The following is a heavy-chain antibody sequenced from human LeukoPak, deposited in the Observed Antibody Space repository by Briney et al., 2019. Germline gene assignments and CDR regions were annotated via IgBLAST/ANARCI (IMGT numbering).Heavy chain of an antibody. D-gene: IGHD6-13*01. J-gene: IGHJ4*02. CDR3: AGGGGIAAAGLDFDY. Sequence: GGSLRLSCAASGITFSNIVMGWVRQAPGKGLEWVAVISYDGSNKYYADSVKGRFTISRDNSKNTLYLQMNSLRAEDTAVYYCAGGGGIAAAGLDFDYWGQGTLVTVSS. V-gene: IGHV3-30-3*01. CDR2: ISYDGSNK. CDR1: GITFSNIV.